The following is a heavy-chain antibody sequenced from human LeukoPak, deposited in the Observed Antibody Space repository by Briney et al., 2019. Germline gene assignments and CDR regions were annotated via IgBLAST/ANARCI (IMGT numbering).Heavy chain of an antibody. V-gene: IGHV4-39*01. CDR2: FYYNGNT. CDR3: ARPLIPYYHYYYMDV. CDR1: GGSVSSSSYY. D-gene: IGHD2-2*02. J-gene: IGHJ6*03. Sequence: SETLSLTCSVPGGSVSSSSYYWGWIRQPPGKGLEWIGSFYYNGNTYYNPSLKSRVTISVDTSKNQFSLNLSSVTAADTAVYYCARPLIPYYHYYYMDVWGKGTTVTVSS.